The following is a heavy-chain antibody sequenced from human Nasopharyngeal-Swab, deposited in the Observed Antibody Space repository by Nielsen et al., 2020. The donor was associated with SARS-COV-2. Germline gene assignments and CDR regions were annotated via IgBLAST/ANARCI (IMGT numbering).Heavy chain of an antibody. J-gene: IGHJ4*02. CDR1: GFSFSIYW. CDR3: ARLKYDFWNGPPEDY. Sequence: GESLKISCAASGFSFSIYWMHWVRQPPGKGLVWVSGISSDESTTTYADSVKGRFTISRDNTKNTLYLQMNSLRAEDTAVYYCARLKYDFWNGPPEDYWGQGTLVTVSS. D-gene: IGHD3-3*01. CDR2: ISSDESTT. V-gene: IGHV3-74*01.